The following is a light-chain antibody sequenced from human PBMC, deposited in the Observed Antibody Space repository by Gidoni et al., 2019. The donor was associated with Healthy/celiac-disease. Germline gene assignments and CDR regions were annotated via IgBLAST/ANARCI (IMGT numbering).Light chain of an antibody. J-gene: IGKJ2*02. CDR2: GAS. CDR3: QQYGSSPLIGX. V-gene: IGKV3-20*01. Sequence: EIVLTQSPGTLSLSPGERATLSCRASQSVSSSYLAWYQQKPGQAPRLLIYGASSRATGIPDRFSGSGSGTDFTLTISRLEPEDFAVYYCQQYGSSPLIGXFXQGTKLEIK. CDR1: QSVSSSY.